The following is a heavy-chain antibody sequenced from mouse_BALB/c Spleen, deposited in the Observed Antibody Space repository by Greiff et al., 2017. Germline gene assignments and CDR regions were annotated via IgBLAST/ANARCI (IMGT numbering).Heavy chain of an antibody. V-gene: IGHV5-6-4*01. D-gene: IGHD1-1*01. Sequence: EVKLMESGGGLVKPGGSLKLSCAASGFTFSSYTMSWVRQTPEKRLEWVATISSGGSYTYYPDSVKGRFTISRDNAKNTLYLQMSSLKSEDTAMYYCTRDLDYYGSSYPHFDYWGQGTTLTVSS. CDR2: ISSGGSYT. J-gene: IGHJ2*01. CDR1: GFTFSSYT. CDR3: TRDLDYYGSSYPHFDY.